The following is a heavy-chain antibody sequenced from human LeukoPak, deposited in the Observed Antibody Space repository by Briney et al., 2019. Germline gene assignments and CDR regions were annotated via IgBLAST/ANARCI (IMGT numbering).Heavy chain of an antibody. J-gene: IGHJ6*02. Sequence: PGRSLRLSCTASGFTFGDYAMSWVRQAPGKGLEWVGFIRSKAYGGTTEYAASVKGRFTISRDDSKSIAYLQMNSLKTEDTAVYYCTRLGQSGFYYYYGMDVWGQGTTVTVSS. CDR1: GFTFGDYA. V-gene: IGHV3-49*04. CDR3: TRLGQSGFYYYYGMDV. CDR2: IRSKAYGGTT. D-gene: IGHD3-3*01.